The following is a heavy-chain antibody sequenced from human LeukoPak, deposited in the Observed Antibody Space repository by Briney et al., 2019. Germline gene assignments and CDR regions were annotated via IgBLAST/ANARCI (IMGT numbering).Heavy chain of an antibody. V-gene: IGHV1-69*13. J-gene: IGHJ4*02. Sequence: SVKVSCKASGGTFSSYAISWVRQAPGQGLEWMGGIIPIFGTANYAQKFQGRVTITADESTSTAYMELSSLRSEDTAVYYCARGYCSSTSCYLVDYWGQGTLVTVPS. CDR2: IIPIFGTA. CDR3: ARGYCSSTSCYLVDY. CDR1: GGTFSSYA. D-gene: IGHD2-2*01.